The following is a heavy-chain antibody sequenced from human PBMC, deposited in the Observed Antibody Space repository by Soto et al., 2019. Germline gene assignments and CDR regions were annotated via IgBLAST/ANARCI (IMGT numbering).Heavy chain of an antibody. CDR1: GGSVSSGSYY. V-gene: IGHV3-7*01. CDR3: AAYNTSRHAAFDI. Sequence: VQLQESGPGLVKPSETLSLTCTVSGGSVSSGSYYWSWIRQPPGKGLEWLANIKQDANEMYYVDSVKGRFTISGDSAKNSLFLIMDSLRVEDTAVYYCAAYNTSRHAAFDIWGQGTTVIVSS. CDR2: IKQDANEM. J-gene: IGHJ3*02. D-gene: IGHD1-20*01.